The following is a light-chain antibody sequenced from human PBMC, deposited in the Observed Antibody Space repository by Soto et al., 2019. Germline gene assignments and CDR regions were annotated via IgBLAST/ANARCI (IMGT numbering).Light chain of an antibody. Sequence: QSVLTQPPSASGSPGQSVTISCTGTSSDVGGYNYVSWYQQYPGRAPKLMIYEVTKRPSGVPDRFSGSKSGNTASLTVSGVQAEDECDYYCSSYAASNNFYFVFGGGTKVTVL. J-gene: IGLJ3*02. CDR1: SSDVGGYNY. CDR3: SSYAASNNFYFV. CDR2: EVT. V-gene: IGLV2-8*01.